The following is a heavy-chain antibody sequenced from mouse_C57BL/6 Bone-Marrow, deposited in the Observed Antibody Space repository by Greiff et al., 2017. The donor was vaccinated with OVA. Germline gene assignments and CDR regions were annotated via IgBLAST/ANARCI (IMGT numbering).Heavy chain of an antibody. J-gene: IGHJ2*01. V-gene: IGHV1-74*01. Sequence: VKQRPGQGLEWIGRIHPSDSDTNYNQKFKGKATLTVDKSSSTAYMQLSSLTSEDSAVYYCAILGIWDYWGQGTTLTVSS. CDR3: AILGIWDY. CDR2: IHPSDSDT.